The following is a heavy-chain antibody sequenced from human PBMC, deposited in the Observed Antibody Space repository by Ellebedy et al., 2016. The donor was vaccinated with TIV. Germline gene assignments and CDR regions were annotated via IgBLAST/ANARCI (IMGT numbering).Heavy chain of an antibody. CDR2: VYYSGNT. J-gene: IGHJ4*02. Sequence: SETLSLTCTVSGGSLSSSPSYWGWIRQSPGKGLEWIGTVYYSGNTYYNPSLKSRVTISVDTSRNQFSLHLTSVTAADTAVYYCARRTDSGSYYDYFNSWGQGTLVTVSS. CDR3: ARRTDSGSYYDYFNS. D-gene: IGHD1-26*01. CDR1: GGSLSSSPSY. V-gene: IGHV4-39*01.